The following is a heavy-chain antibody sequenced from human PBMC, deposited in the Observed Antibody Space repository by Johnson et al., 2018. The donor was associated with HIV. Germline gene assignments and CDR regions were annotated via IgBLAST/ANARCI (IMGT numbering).Heavy chain of an antibody. CDR2: ISWYRGSM. Sequence: VQLVESGGGLVQPGGSLRLSCVASELTSSNYAISWVRPAPGKGLEWVSGISWYRGSMGYADSVKGRFTISRDNSMHTMYLQMNSLRAEDTAVYYCAGQVRAFDIWGQGTMVTVSS. D-gene: IGHD6-19*01. CDR1: ELTSSNYA. J-gene: IGHJ3*02. V-gene: IGHV3-23*04. CDR3: AGQVRAFDI.